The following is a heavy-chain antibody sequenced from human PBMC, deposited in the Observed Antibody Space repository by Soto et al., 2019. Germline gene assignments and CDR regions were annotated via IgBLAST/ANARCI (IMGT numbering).Heavy chain of an antibody. CDR1: GFTFSNFA. V-gene: IGHV3-23*01. CDR3: VKDTSSSPYYMDV. CDR2: ITGSTGST. Sequence: EVQGLESGGGSVQPGGSLRLSCAASGFTFSNFAMGWVRHAPGKGLEWVSEITGSTGSTYYADSVRGRFFISRDNSKNTLHLQMNSLRVEDTAVYYCVKDTSSSPYYMDVWGKGTTVTVSS. D-gene: IGHD2-2*01. J-gene: IGHJ6*03.